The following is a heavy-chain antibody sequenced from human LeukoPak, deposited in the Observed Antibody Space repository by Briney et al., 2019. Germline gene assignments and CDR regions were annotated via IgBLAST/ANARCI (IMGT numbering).Heavy chain of an antibody. D-gene: IGHD3-22*01. CDR1: GYTFTSYG. Sequence: ASVKVSCKASGYTFTSYGISWVRQAPGQGLEWMGWISAYNGNTNYAQKLQGRVTMTTDTSTSTAYMELGSLRSDDTAVYYCARDPYYDSSGYYRRNDFDYWGQGTLVTVSS. J-gene: IGHJ4*02. V-gene: IGHV1-18*01. CDR3: ARDPYYDSSGYYRRNDFDY. CDR2: ISAYNGNT.